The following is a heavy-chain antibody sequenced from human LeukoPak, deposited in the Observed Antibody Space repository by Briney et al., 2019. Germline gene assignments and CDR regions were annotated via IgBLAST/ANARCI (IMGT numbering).Heavy chain of an antibody. J-gene: IGHJ4*02. CDR1: GGSISSVGYY. Sequence: PSETLSLTCTVSGGSISSVGYYWSWIRQHPGKGLEWIGYIYYTGSTYYNPSLESRVTISVDTSKNQFSLKVRSVTAADTAVYYCARDFASGRDGPFDYWGQGTLVTVSP. CDR2: IYYTGST. D-gene: IGHD6-19*01. CDR3: ARDFASGRDGPFDY. V-gene: IGHV4-31*03.